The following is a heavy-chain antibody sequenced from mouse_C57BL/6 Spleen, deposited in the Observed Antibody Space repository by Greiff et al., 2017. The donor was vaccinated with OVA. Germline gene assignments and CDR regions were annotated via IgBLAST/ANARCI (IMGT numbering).Heavy chain of an antibody. CDR3: AREYFYYGSDYWYFDG. Sequence: EVQRVESGGGLVKPGGSLKLSCAASGFTFSDYGMHWVRQAPEKGLEWVAYISSGSSTIYYADTVKGRCTISRDNAKNTLFLQMTSLRSEDTAMYYCAREYFYYGSDYWYFDGWGTGTTVTVSS. J-gene: IGHJ1*03. CDR1: GFTFSDYG. D-gene: IGHD1-1*01. CDR2: ISSGSSTI. V-gene: IGHV5-17*01.